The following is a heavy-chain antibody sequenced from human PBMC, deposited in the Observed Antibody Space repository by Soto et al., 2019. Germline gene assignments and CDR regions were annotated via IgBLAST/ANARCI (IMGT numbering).Heavy chain of an antibody. Sequence: GSLGLSCTASGFAFSNYGIHWVRQAPGRGLEWVAVLWSDGTKKFYAGFVRGRFTISRDNSKNTIYLQMNSLRAEDTAVYYCAREWWEDTDGKEAARPFVFSGEGTLVTV. CDR1: GFAFSNYG. D-gene: IGHD1-26*01. J-gene: IGHJ4*02. CDR2: LWSDGTKK. CDR3: AREWWEDTDGKEAARPFVF. V-gene: IGHV3-33*01.